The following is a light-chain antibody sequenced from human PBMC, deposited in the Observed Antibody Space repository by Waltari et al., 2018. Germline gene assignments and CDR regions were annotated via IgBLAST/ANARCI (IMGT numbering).Light chain of an antibody. CDR3: CSYAGLGTYV. Sequence: QSGLTQPASVSGSPGQSITISCPGTSSDVGNYNLVSWYQQYPGKAPKLMIYETTKRTSGVSDRFSGSKSGNTASLTISGLQAEDEADCYCCSYAGLGTYVFGTGTKVTVL. J-gene: IGLJ1*01. CDR2: ETT. V-gene: IGLV2-23*01. CDR1: SSDVGNYNL.